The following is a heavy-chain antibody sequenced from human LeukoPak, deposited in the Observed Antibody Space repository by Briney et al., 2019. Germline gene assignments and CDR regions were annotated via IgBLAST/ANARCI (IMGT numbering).Heavy chain of an antibody. Sequence: SETLSLTCTVFGGSISSCGYYWSWIRQHPGKGLEWIGYIYYSGSTYYNPSLKSRVTISVDTSKNQFSLKLSSVTAADTAVYYCARDFSSSWYYFDYWGQGALVTVSS. V-gene: IGHV4-31*03. J-gene: IGHJ4*02. D-gene: IGHD6-13*01. CDR3: ARDFSSSWYYFDY. CDR1: GGSISSCGYY. CDR2: IYYSGST.